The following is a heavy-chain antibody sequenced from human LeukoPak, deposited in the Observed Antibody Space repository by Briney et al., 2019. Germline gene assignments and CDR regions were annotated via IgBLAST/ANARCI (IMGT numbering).Heavy chain of an antibody. CDR1: GFTFSSYS. D-gene: IGHD3-22*01. CDR3: AKGYYYDSSGGAFDI. J-gene: IGHJ3*02. V-gene: IGHV3-9*01. Sequence: GGSLRLSCAASGFTFSSYSMNWVRQAPGKGLEWVSGISWNSGSIGYADSVKGRFTISRDNAKNSLYLQMNSLRAEDTALYYCAKGYYYDSSGGAFDIWGQGTMVTVSS. CDR2: ISWNSGSI.